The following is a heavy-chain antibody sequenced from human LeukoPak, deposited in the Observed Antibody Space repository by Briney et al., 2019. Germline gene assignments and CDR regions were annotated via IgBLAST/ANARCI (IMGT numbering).Heavy chain of an antibody. V-gene: IGHV3-15*01. CDR1: GFTFNNAW. CDR2: IKGKTDGETT. D-gene: IGHD3-10*01. CDR3: TTEGYYVSGIY. Sequence: PGGSLRLSCAASGFTFNNAWMSWVRQARGKGLEWVGRIKGKTDGETTDYATPVKVRFIISRDDSKDTLYLQMNSLKTEDTAVYYCTTEGYYVSGIYWGQGTLVTVSS. J-gene: IGHJ4*02.